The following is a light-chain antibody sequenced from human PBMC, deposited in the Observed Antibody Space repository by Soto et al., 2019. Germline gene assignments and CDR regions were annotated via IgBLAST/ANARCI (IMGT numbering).Light chain of an antibody. Sequence: DIQMTQYPSSLSASVGDRVTITCQASQDIGNFLTWYQQKPGRAPVLLIYDAANLATGVPPRFSGSGSGRDFTLTISSLQPEDIAAYYCQQYDRLPITFGQGTRLEIK. CDR2: DAA. J-gene: IGKJ5*01. CDR1: QDIGNF. V-gene: IGKV1-33*01. CDR3: QQYDRLPIT.